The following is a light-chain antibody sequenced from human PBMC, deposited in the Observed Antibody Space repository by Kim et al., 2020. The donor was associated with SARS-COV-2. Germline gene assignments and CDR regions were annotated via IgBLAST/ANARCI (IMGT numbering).Light chain of an antibody. J-gene: IGLJ3*02. V-gene: IGLV2-8*01. CDR3: SSYAGSSSLV. CDR2: DVS. CDR1: SSDVGGYNY. Sequence: QSALTQPPSASGSPGQSVTISCSGTSSDVGGYNYVSWYQQHPGKAPKLMIYDVSKRPSGVPDRFSGSKSGNTASLTVSGLQAEDEADYYCSSYAGSSSLVFGGGTQLTVL.